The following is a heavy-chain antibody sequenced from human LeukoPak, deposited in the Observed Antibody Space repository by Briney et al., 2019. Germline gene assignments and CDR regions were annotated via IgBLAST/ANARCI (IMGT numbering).Heavy chain of an antibody. CDR3: ARLSVLGAFDI. CDR2: INPSGGST. D-gene: IGHD7-27*01. Sequence: ASVKVSCKASGGTFSSYAISWVRQAPGQGLEWMGMINPSGGSTSCAQKFQGRVTMTRDTSTTTVHMELSSLRSDDTAVYYCARLSVLGAFDIWGQGTMVTVSS. J-gene: IGHJ3*02. CDR1: GGTFSSYA. V-gene: IGHV1-46*01.